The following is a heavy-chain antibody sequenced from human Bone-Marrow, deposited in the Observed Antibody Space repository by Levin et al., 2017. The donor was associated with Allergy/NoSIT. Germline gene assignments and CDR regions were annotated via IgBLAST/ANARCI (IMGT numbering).Heavy chain of an antibody. V-gene: IGHV3-9*01. D-gene: IGHD1-26*01. CDR1: GFTFDDYA. CDR2: ISWNSGSI. J-gene: IGHJ4*02. CDR3: AKDAVGAILGRGSRFDY. Sequence: GGSLRLSCAASGFTFDDYAMHWVRQAPGKGLEWVSGISWNSGSIGYADSVKGRFTISRDNAKNSLYLQMNSLRAEDTALYYCAKDAVGAILGRGSRFDYWGQGTLVTVSS.